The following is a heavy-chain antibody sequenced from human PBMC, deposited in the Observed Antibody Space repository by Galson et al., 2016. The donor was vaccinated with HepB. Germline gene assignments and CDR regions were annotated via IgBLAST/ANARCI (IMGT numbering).Heavy chain of an antibody. V-gene: IGHV3-30*18. J-gene: IGHJ4*02. CDR2: LSYDGNDR. CDR1: GFAFNTFG. CDR3: AKDGGRSSTYPFDH. Sequence: SLRLSCAASGFAFNTFGMHWVRQAPGKGLEWVAGLSYDGNDRDYSDSVKGRFTISRDNSKNTLYLNMSGLRPEDAAVYYCAKDGGRSSTYPFDHWGLGTLVVVSS. D-gene: IGHD1-26*01.